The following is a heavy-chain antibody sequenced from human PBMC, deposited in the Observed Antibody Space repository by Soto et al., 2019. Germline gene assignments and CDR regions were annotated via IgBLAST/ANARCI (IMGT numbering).Heavy chain of an antibody. CDR3: AKDNWNENYYNYYGMDV. D-gene: IGHD1-20*01. J-gene: IGHJ6*02. CDR1: GFTFSTYA. CDR2: LSGGGVST. Sequence: PVGSLRLSCAVSGFTFSTYAMTWVRQAPGKGLEWVSSLSGGGVSTYYADSVKGRFTISRDNSKNTLYLQMNSLRAEDTAIYYCAKDNWNENYYNYYGMDVWGQGTTVTVSS. V-gene: IGHV3-23*01.